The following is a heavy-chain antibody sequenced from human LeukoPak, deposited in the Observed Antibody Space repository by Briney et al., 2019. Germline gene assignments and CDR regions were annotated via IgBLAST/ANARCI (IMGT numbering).Heavy chain of an antibody. CDR1: GFTFSSYA. V-gene: IGHV3-30-3*01. J-gene: IGHJ4*02. CDR3: ATNLIRVPNY. Sequence: GRSLRLSCAASGFTFSSYAMHWVRQAPGKGLEWVAVISYDGSNKYYADSVKGRFTISRDNSKNTLFLQVSSLRPEDTAVYYCATNLIRVPNYWGQGTRVTVSS. D-gene: IGHD2-8*01. CDR2: ISYDGSNK.